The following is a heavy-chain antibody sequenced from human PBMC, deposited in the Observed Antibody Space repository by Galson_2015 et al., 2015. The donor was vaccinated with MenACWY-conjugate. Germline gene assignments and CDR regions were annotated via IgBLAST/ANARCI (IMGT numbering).Heavy chain of an antibody. Sequence: CAISGDSVSSNSVAWNWIRQSPARGLEWLGRTYYSSKWYNDYATSVKSRITIKSDTSKNQVSLQLNSVSPEDTAVYFCTREASYSGWPTFDYWGQGIQVTVSS. CDR3: TREASYSGWPTFDY. V-gene: IGHV6-1*01. J-gene: IGHJ4*02. CDR2: TYYSSKWYN. CDR1: GDSVSSNSVA. D-gene: IGHD6-19*01.